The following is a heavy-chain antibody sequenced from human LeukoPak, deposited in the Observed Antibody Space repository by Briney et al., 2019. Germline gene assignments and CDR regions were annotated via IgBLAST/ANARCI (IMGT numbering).Heavy chain of an antibody. CDR1: GFTFSSYG. CDR3: AKSALAGDYYFDY. J-gene: IGHJ4*02. CDR2: IRYDGSNK. Sequence: GGSLRLSCAASGFTFSSYGMHWVRQAPGQGLEWVAFIRYDGSNKYYADSVKGRFTISRDNSKNTLYLQMNSLRAEDTAVYYCAKSALAGDYYFDYWGQGTLVTVSS. V-gene: IGHV3-30*02. D-gene: IGHD3-16*01.